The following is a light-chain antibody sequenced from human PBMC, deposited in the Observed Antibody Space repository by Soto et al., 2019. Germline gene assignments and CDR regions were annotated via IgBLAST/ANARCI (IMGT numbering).Light chain of an antibody. J-gene: IGLJ1*01. V-gene: IGLV2-14*01. CDR2: EVS. CDR3: SSYTSSSTLV. Sequence: QSVLTQPASVSGSPGQSITTSCTGTSSDVGGYNYVSWYQQHPGKAPKLMIYEVSNRPSGVSNRFSGSKSGNTASLTISGLQAEYEADYYCSSYTSSSTLVFGNGTKVTVL. CDR1: SSDVGGYNY.